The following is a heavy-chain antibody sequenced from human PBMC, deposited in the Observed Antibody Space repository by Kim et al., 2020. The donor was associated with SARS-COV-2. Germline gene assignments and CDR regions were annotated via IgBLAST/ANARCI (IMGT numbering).Heavy chain of an antibody. D-gene: IGHD3-10*01. CDR3: AQDYYGSGSRLDY. Sequence: SETLSLTCTVSGYSISSGYYWGWIRQPPGKGLEWIGSIYHSGSTYYNPSLKSRVTISVDTSKNQFSLKLSSVTAADTAVYYCAQDYYGSGSRLDYWGQGTLVTVSS. CDR2: IYHSGST. V-gene: IGHV4-38-2*02. J-gene: IGHJ4*02. CDR1: GYSISSGYY.